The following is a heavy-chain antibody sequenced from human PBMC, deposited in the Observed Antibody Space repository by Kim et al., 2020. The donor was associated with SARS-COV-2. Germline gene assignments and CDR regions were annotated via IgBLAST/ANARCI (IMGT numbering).Heavy chain of an antibody. CDR1: GFTFSSYG. J-gene: IGHJ4*02. V-gene: IGHV3-33*01. Sequence: GGSLRLSCAASGFTFSSYGMHWVRQAPGKGLEWVAVIWYDGSNKYYADSVKGRFTISRDNSKNTLYLQMNSLRAEDTAVYYCASSWGSYRCTGGVYYWGQGTLVNVSS. CDR2: IWYDGSNK. D-gene: IGHD3-16*02. CDR3: ASSWGSYRCTGGVYY.